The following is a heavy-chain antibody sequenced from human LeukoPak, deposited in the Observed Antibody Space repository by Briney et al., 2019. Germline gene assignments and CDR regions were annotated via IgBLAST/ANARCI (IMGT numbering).Heavy chain of an antibody. J-gene: IGHJ6*03. CDR3: ARQGGSYSEWGYYYYYMDI. Sequence: PGRSLRLSCAASGFTFSSYGMHGVRQAPGKGLEWVAVIWYDGSNKYYADSVKGRFTISRDNSKNTLYLQMNSLRAEDTAVYYCARQGGSYSEWGYYYYYMDIWGKGTTVTVSS. CDR1: GFTFSSYG. CDR2: IWYDGSNK. V-gene: IGHV3-33*01. D-gene: IGHD1-26*01.